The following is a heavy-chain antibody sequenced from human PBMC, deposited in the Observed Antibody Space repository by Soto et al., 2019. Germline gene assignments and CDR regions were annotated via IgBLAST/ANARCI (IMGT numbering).Heavy chain of an antibody. J-gene: IGHJ4*02. Sequence: EVQLLESGGGLVQPGGSLRLSCAASGFTFSSYAMSWVRQAPGKGLEWVSGISGSGVSTYYADSVKGRFTISRDKSKNTLYLQMNRLRAEDTAVYFCAKDMEMTGSCTNGLCWTLDYWGPGTLVTVSS. CDR3: AKDMEMTGSCTNGLCWTLDY. V-gene: IGHV3-23*01. D-gene: IGHD2-8*01. CDR2: ISGSGVST. CDR1: GFTFSSYA.